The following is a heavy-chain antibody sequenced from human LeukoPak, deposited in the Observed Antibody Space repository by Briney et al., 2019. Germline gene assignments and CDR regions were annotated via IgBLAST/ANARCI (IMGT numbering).Heavy chain of an antibody. D-gene: IGHD1-26*01. Sequence: PGGSLRLSCAASGFTFSSYAMSWVRQAPGKGLEWVSAISGRGGSTYYADSVKGRFTISRDNSKNTLYLQMNSLRAEDTAVYYCAKDPIRIVGAFDYWGQGTLVTVSS. CDR3: AKDPIRIVGAFDY. CDR1: GFTFSSYA. J-gene: IGHJ4*02. CDR2: ISGRGGST. V-gene: IGHV3-23*01.